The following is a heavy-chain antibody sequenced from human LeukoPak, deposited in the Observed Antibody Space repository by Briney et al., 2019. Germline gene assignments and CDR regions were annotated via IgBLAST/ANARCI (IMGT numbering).Heavy chain of an antibody. CDR3: EAYGPV. V-gene: IGHV3-7*03. J-gene: IGHJ4*02. CDR2: IKKDGTEK. Sequence: GGSLRLSCTASGLSFSDLWLTWVRQAPGRGLEWVANIKKDGTEKNYVDSVRGRFTISRDNAQNSLYLQMNNLRAEDTAIYYCEAYGPVWGQGTLVIVSS. D-gene: IGHD3-10*01. CDR1: GLSFSDLW.